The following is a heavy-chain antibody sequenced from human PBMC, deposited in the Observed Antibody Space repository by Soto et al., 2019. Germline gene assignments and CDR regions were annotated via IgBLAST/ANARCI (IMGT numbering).Heavy chain of an antibody. CDR3: AGGPIGVRATTEYFQE. CDR1: GFPFISSA. Sequence: EVLLLESGGGLVQPGGSQRLSCVASGFPFISSAISWVRQGPGTGLEWVSTVTGSGTTTYYADSVKGRFTISRDNSKNTVYLQLNSLSAEDTAVYYCAGGPIGVRATTEYFQEWGQGTLVTVSS. D-gene: IGHD2-8*01. J-gene: IGHJ1*01. CDR2: VTGSGTTT. V-gene: IGHV3-23*01.